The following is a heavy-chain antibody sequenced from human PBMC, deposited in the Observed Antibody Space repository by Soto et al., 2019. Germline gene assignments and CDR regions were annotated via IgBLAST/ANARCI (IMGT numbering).Heavy chain of an antibody. CDR3: AIYSSGWYPLDY. J-gene: IGHJ4*02. CDR2: ISYDGSNK. Sequence: GGSLRLSCAASGFTFSSYGMHCVRQAPGKGLEWVAVISYDGSNKYYADSVKGRFTISRDNSKNTLYLQMNSLRAEDTAVYYCAIYSSGWYPLDYWGQGTLVTVSS. V-gene: IGHV3-30*03. D-gene: IGHD6-19*01. CDR1: GFTFSSYG.